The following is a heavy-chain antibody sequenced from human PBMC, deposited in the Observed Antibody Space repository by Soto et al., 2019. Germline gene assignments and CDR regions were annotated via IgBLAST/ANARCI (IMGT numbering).Heavy chain of an antibody. CDR2: IGPKRGDT. D-gene: IGHD5-12*01. CDR3: GRGRSGEIVIFY. J-gene: IGHJ4*02. CDR1: GYTFSGYY. V-gene: IGHV1-2*02. Sequence: QVPLVQSGAEVKESGASVKVSCKASGYTFSGYYIHWVRQAPGQAPEWVGEIGPKRGDTRYAQKFQGRVTMTKDMSITTVYMELRNLSPDDTAVYFCGRGRSGEIVIFYWGQGTLVTVHS.